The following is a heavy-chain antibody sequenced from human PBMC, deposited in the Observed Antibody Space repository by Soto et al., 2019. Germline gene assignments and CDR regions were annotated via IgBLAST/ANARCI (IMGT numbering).Heavy chain of an antibody. CDR1: GFTVSSNY. V-gene: IGHV3-66*01. Sequence: EVQLVESGGGLVQPGGSLRLSCAASGFTVSSNYMSWVRQAPGKGLEWVSVIYSGGSTYYADSVKGRFTISRDNSKNTLYLQMNSPRAEDTAVYYCAGIREKGWVYCGYDSSDYWGQGTLVTVSS. D-gene: IGHD5-12*01. CDR2: IYSGGST. J-gene: IGHJ4*02. CDR3: AGIREKGWVYCGYDSSDY.